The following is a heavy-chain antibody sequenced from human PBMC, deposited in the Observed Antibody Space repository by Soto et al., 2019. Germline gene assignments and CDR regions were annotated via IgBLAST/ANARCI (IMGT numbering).Heavy chain of an antibody. J-gene: IGHJ4*02. Sequence: GGLLKTPLKALGTNFPTFWFAWVGQMPGKGLELMGVIYPADSDTRYRPPFQGQVTFSADKSLTTAYLQWNSLKTSDTARYYCARRRAWNDAFDFWGLGSLVTVSS. CDR1: GTNFPTFW. D-gene: IGHD1-1*01. V-gene: IGHV5-51*01. CDR2: IYPADSDT. CDR3: ARRRAWNDAFDF.